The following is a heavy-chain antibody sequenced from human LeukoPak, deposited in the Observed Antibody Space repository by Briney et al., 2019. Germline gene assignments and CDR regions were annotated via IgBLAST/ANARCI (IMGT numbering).Heavy chain of an antibody. J-gene: IGHJ4*02. V-gene: IGHV3-48*04. Sequence: GGSLRLSCTASGFPFSDYSMNWVRQAPGKGLEWISYIGISSGNTKYADSVRGRFTISADNAKNSLYLQMNSLRVEDTAMYYCAKDMAIQFLEPAFWGQGTLVTVSS. D-gene: IGHD3-3*01. CDR2: IGISSGNT. CDR1: GFPFSDYS. CDR3: AKDMAIQFLEPAF.